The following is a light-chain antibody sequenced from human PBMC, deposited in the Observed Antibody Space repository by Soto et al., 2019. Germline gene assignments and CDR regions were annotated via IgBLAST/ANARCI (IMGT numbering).Light chain of an antibody. CDR1: QNIRNW. J-gene: IGKJ1*01. V-gene: IGKV1-5*01. CDR2: DVS. Sequence: DIQMTQSPSTLSASVGDRVTITCRASQNIRNWLAWYQQKPGKAPKLLIYDVSSLENGVPSRFSGRGSGTEFTLTISSLQPDDFATYYCQQYDSSSWTFDQGTKVEIK. CDR3: QQYDSSSWT.